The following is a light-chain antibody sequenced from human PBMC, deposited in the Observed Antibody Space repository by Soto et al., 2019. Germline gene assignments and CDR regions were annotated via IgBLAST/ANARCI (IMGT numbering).Light chain of an antibody. V-gene: IGKV3-20*01. Sequence: IVVTQSPGILSLSPGERATLSCRASQNVSNNYLAWYQQRPGQIPRLLIYSASSRAAGIPDRFSGSGSGTDFTLTITRLEPDDFAVYYCQHFDNSLFTFGPGTKVDIK. CDR2: SAS. J-gene: IGKJ3*01. CDR1: QNVSNNY. CDR3: QHFDNSLFT.